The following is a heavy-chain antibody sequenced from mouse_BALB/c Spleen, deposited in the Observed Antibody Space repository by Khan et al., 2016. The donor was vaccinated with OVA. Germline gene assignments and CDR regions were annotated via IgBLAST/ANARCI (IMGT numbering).Heavy chain of an antibody. J-gene: IGHJ4*01. Sequence: EVPLQESGPGLVKPSQSLSLTCTVTGYSITSDYAWNWIRQFPGNKLEWMGYISYSGSTSYNPSLKSRISITRDTSKNQFFLQLNSVTTEDTATYYCARGYGYGNYAMDYWGQGTSVTVSS. V-gene: IGHV3-2*02. CDR2: ISYSGST. CDR3: ARGYGYGNYAMDY. CDR1: GYSITSDYA. D-gene: IGHD2-2*01.